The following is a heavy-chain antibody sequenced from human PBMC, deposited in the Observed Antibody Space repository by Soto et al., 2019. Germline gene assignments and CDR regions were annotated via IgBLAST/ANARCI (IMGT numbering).Heavy chain of an antibody. D-gene: IGHD1-26*01. CDR1: GFTFSSYW. Sequence: GSLRLSCAASGFTFSSYWMGWVRQAPVKGLEWVSNIKQDGSEKYYVDSVKGRFTISRDNAKNSLYLQMNSLRAEDTAVYYCARDPGGRAYYYGMDVWGQGTTVTVSS. V-gene: IGHV3-7*01. CDR3: ARDPGGRAYYYGMDV. CDR2: IKQDGSEK. J-gene: IGHJ6*02.